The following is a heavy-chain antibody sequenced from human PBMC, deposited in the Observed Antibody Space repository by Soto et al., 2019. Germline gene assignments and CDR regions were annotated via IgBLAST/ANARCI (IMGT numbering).Heavy chain of an antibody. CDR2: IYYSGST. V-gene: IGHV4-59*01. D-gene: IGHD6-19*01. CDR3: ARGFSGWYYFDY. CDR1: CGSISSYY. J-gene: IGHJ4*02. Sequence: SETLSLTCTFSCGSISSYYWSWIRQPPGKGLEWIGYIYYSGSTDYNPSLKSRVTISVDTSKNQFSLKLSSVTAADTAVYYCARGFSGWYYFDYWGQGTLVTVSS.